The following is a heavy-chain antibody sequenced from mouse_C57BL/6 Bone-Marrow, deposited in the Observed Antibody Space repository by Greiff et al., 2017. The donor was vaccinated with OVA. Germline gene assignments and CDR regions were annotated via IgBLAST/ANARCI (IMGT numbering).Heavy chain of an antibody. J-gene: IGHJ3*01. CDR2: ISSGGSYT. Sequence: EVQRVESGGDLVKPGGSLKLSCAASGFTFSSYGMSWVRQTPDKRLEWVATISSGGSYTYYPDSVKGRFTISRDNAKNTLYLQMSSLKSEDTAMYYCARHDITTGAYWGQGTLVTVSA. CDR3: ARHDITTGAY. CDR1: GFTFSSYG. V-gene: IGHV5-6*01. D-gene: IGHD1-1*01.